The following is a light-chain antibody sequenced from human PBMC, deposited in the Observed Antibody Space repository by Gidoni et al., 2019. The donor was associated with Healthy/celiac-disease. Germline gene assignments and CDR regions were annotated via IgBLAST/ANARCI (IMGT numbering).Light chain of an antibody. J-gene: IGKJ1*01. CDR2: AAS. Sequence: EIQMTQSPSSLYASVGDRVTITGRASQGISKYLAWYQQKPGKGPKLRIYAASTLQSGVPSRFSGSGSGPDFTLTISSLQPEDVATYYCQKYNSAPRTFGQXTKVEIK. CDR3: QKYNSAPRT. CDR1: QGISKY. V-gene: IGKV1-27*01.